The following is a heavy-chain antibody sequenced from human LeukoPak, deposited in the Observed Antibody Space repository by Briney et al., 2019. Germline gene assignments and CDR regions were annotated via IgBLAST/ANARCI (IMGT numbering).Heavy chain of an antibody. CDR3: AKDRVAAGWVNSRFDY. CDR2: VSGNAGST. J-gene: IGHJ4*02. D-gene: IGHD6-25*01. CDR1: GFTFTNYA. V-gene: IGHV3-23*01. Sequence: PGGSLRLSWPASGFTFTNYAMSWVRPAPGKGLEWVSSVSGNAGSTNYAASVKGRFTISRDNSKNTLYLQMDSLRAEDTAVYYCAKDRVAAGWVNSRFDYWGQGTLVTASS.